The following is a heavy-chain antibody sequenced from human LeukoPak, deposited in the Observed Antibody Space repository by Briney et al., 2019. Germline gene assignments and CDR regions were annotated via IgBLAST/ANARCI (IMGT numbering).Heavy chain of an antibody. V-gene: IGHV4-30-4*07. Sequence: PSETLSLTCAVSGGSISSGGYSWSWIRQPPGKGLEWIGYIYYSGSTYYNPSLKSRVTISVDTSKNQFSLKLSSVTAADTAVYYCARGGDGYNWLENWFDPWGQGTLVTVSS. D-gene: IGHD5-24*01. CDR3: ARGGDGYNWLENWFDP. CDR2: IYYSGST. J-gene: IGHJ5*02. CDR1: GGSISSGGYS.